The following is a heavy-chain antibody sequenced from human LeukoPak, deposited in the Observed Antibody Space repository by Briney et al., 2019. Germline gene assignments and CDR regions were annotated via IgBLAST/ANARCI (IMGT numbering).Heavy chain of an antibody. V-gene: IGHV3-74*01. D-gene: IGHD5-18*01. Sequence: PGGSLRLSCTASQFTLSNYWMHWVRQTPGKGLVWVSFINSGASTTAYADSVKGRFTISRDNAKNTLYLQMNSLRVEDTAVYYCARDMNVDTAMDIWGQGTLVTVSS. J-gene: IGHJ3*02. CDR1: QFTLSNYW. CDR3: ARDMNVDTAMDI. CDR2: INSGASTT.